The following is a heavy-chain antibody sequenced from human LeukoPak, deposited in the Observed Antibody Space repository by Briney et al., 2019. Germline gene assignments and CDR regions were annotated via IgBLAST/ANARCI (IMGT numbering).Heavy chain of an antibody. J-gene: IGHJ4*02. CDR2: IYSGGTT. Sequence: GGSLRLSCAASGFTVTNNYMSWVRQAPGKGLEWVSLIYSGGTTYYADSVKGRFTISRDNSKNTLYLQMNSLRAEDTAVYYCARAPSPLKTTVTTGDDYWGQGTLVTVSS. V-gene: IGHV3-66*01. D-gene: IGHD4-17*01. CDR1: GFTVTNNY. CDR3: ARAPSPLKTTVTTGDDY.